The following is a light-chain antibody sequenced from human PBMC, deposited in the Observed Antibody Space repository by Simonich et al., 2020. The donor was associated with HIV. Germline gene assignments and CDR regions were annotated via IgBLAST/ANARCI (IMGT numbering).Light chain of an antibody. V-gene: IGKV4-1*01. J-gene: IGKJ1*01. CDR3: QQYYSTPPT. CDR2: WAS. CDR1: QSVLYSSNNKNY. Sequence: DIVMTQSTDSLAVSLGERATINCKSSQSVLYSSNNKNYLAWYQQKPGHPPNLLIYWASTRESGVPDRFSASGSGTDFTLTISSLQAEDVAIYYCQQYYSTPPTFGQGTKVEIK.